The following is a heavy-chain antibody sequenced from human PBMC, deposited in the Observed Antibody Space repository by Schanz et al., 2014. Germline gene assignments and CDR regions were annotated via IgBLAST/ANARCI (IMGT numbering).Heavy chain of an antibody. CDR1: GFTVRTFA. D-gene: IGHD6-13*01. CDR3: AKDFVPLVQQLIRSGGAHLDH. J-gene: IGHJ4*02. CDR2: INSDGTTT. V-gene: IGHV3-74*01. Sequence: DVQLVDSGGGLVQPGGSLRLSCAASGFTVRTFAMDWVRQAAGKGLVWVSHINSDGTTTTYADSVKGRFTISRDNSKNTLYLQMNSLRVEDTAVYYCAKDFVPLVQQLIRSGGAHLDHWGQGTLVTVSS.